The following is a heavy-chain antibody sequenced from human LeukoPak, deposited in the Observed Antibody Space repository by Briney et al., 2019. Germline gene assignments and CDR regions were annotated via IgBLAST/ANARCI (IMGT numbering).Heavy chain of an antibody. Sequence: ASVKVSCKASGYTFANYGITWVRQAPGQGLEWMGWVSAYNGNTYYAQKLQGRVTMTTDISTSTAYLELRSLRSDDTAVYYCARRAGNRQYYYFMDVWGKGTTVTISS. CDR3: ARRAGNRQYYYFMDV. CDR1: GYTFANYG. CDR2: VSAYNGNT. D-gene: IGHD4-23*01. J-gene: IGHJ6*03. V-gene: IGHV1-18*01.